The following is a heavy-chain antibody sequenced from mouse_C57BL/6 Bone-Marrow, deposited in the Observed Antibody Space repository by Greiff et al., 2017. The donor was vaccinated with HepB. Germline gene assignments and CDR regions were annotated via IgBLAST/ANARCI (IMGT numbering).Heavy chain of an antibody. CDR3: ARKGFIEYAMDY. D-gene: IGHD1-1*01. Sequence: QVQLKQPGAELVMPGASVKLSCKASGYTFTSYWMHWVKQRPGQGLEWIGEIDPSDSYTNYNQKFKGKSTLTVDKSSSTAYMQLSSLTSEDSAVYYCARKGFIEYAMDYWGQGTSVTVSS. J-gene: IGHJ4*01. CDR2: IDPSDSYT. CDR1: GYTFTSYW. V-gene: IGHV1-69*01.